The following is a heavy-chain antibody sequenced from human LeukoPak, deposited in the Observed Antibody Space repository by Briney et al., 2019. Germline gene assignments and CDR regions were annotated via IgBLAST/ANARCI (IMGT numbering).Heavy chain of an antibody. CDR3: ARELWFANAPGSWLDP. Sequence: PSETLSLTCVVSGDSISSGAYSWSWVRQPPGKGLEWVGYIFHTGSTFYNPSLKTRVTISVDNSKNQFSLRLSPVTAADTAVYYCARELWFANAPGSWLDPWGQGTLVTVSS. J-gene: IGHJ5*02. CDR1: GDSISSGAYS. D-gene: IGHD3-10*01. CDR2: IFHTGST. V-gene: IGHV4-30-2*01.